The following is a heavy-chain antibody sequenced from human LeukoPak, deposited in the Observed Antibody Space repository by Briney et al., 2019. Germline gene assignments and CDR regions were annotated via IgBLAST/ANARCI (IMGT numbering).Heavy chain of an antibody. Sequence: SETLSLTCTVSGGSISSNYWSWIRQPPGKGLEWIGYIYYSGSTNYNPSLKSRVTISVDTSKNQFSLKLSSVTAADTAVYYCARVFDGGYGHYYFDYWGQGTLVTVSS. J-gene: IGHJ4*02. D-gene: IGHD5-12*01. CDR3: ARVFDGGYGHYYFDY. CDR2: IYYSGST. CDR1: GGSISSNY. V-gene: IGHV4-59*01.